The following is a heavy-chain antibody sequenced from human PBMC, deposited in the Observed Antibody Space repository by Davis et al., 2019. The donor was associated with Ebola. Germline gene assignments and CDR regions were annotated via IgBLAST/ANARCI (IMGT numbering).Heavy chain of an antibody. Sequence: AASVKVSCKASGYTFTSYYMQWVREAPGQGLEWMGIINPSGGSTSYAQKFQGRVTMTRDTSTSTVYMELSSLRSDDTAVYYCARAITMIVAGWFDPWGQGTLVTVSS. CDR2: INPSGGST. V-gene: IGHV1-46*01. D-gene: IGHD3-22*01. J-gene: IGHJ5*02. CDR1: GYTFTSYY. CDR3: ARAITMIVAGWFDP.